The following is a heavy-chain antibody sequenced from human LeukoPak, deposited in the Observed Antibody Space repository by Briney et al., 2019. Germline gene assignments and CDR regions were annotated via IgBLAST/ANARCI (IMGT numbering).Heavy chain of an antibody. D-gene: IGHD4-11*01. V-gene: IGHV3-48*01. CDR3: ARAEINDYIRY. J-gene: IGHJ4*02. Sequence: GGSLRLSCAASGFTFSSYSMNWVRQAPGKGLEWVSYITFSSSIIYYADSVKGRFTISRDNAKNSLYLQMNSLRAEDTAVYYCARAEINDYIRYWGQGIPVTVSS. CDR2: ITFSSSII. CDR1: GFTFSSYS.